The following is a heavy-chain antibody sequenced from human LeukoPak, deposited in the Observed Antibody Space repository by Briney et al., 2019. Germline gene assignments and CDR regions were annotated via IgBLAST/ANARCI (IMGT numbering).Heavy chain of an antibody. J-gene: IGHJ4*02. CDR3: ARLTTYYYDSSGYYYGWYFDY. D-gene: IGHD3-22*01. CDR1: SASITSSPYF. CDR2: IYYSGST. Sequence: SETLSLTCTVSSASITSSPYFWGWIRQSPGKGLEWIGYIYYSGSTYYNPSLKSRVTISVDTSKNQFSLKLSSVTAADTAVYYCARLTTYYYDSSGYYYGWYFDYWGQGTLVTVSS. V-gene: IGHV4-39*07.